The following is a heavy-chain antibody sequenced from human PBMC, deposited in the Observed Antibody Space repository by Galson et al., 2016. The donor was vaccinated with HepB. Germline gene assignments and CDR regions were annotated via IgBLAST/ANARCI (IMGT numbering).Heavy chain of an antibody. CDR2: ISGSGYST. CDR3: AKAEGLSARCYWIADS. J-gene: IGHJ4*02. D-gene: IGHD2-2*01. CDR1: GFTFSSYA. V-gene: IGHV3-23*01. Sequence: SLRLSCAASGFTFSSYAMSWVRQAPGKGLEWVSGISGSGYSTFYADSVQGRFTISRDNSKSTLYLQMNSLRAEDTAVYYCAKAEGLSARCYWIADSWGQGPLVTVSS.